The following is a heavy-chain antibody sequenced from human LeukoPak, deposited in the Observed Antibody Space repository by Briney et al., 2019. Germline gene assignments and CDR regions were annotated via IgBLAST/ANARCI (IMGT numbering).Heavy chain of an antibody. Sequence: GGSLRLSCAASGFTFSSYAMHWVRQAPGKGLEYVSAISSNGGSTYYANSVKGRFTISRDNSKNTLYLQMGSLRAEDMAVYYCARGVRGYSYGSYYCYYYYMDVWGKGTTVTVSS. J-gene: IGHJ6*03. CDR2: ISSNGGST. V-gene: IGHV3-64*01. CDR1: GFTFSSYA. CDR3: ARGVRGYSYGSYYCYYYYMDV. D-gene: IGHD5-18*01.